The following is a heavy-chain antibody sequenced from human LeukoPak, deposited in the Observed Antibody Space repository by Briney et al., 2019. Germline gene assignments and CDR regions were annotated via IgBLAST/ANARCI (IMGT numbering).Heavy chain of an antibody. CDR2: ISSSSSTI. CDR1: GFAFSGYS. D-gene: IGHD2-2*01. Sequence: GGSLRLSCAASGFAFSGYSMNWVRQAPGKGLEWVSYISSSSSTIYYADSVKGRLTISRDNANISLSLQVNSLRAEDTAVYYCARAAASSTTFDYWGQGTLVTVSS. CDR3: ARAAASSTTFDY. V-gene: IGHV3-48*04. J-gene: IGHJ4*02.